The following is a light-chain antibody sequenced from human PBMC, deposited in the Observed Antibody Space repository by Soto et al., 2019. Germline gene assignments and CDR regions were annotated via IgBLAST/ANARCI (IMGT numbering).Light chain of an antibody. V-gene: IGKV1-39*01. CDR2: AAS. J-gene: IGKJ3*01. CDR1: QTIIRY. Sequence: DIQMTQSPSSLSASVGDRVTITCRASQTIIRYLNWYQQKPGRAPNLLIYAASSLQSGVPSRFSGSGSGTEFPLTISSLQPEDFATYHCQQSYSTLFTFGPGTKVEIK. CDR3: QQSYSTLFT.